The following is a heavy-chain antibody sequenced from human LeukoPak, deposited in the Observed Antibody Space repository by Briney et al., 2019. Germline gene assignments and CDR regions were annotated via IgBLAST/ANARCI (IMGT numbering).Heavy chain of an antibody. J-gene: IGHJ3*02. V-gene: IGHV3-21*01. CDR1: GFTFSSYS. CDR2: ISSSSSYI. Sequence: GGSLRLSCAASGFTFSSYSMNWVRQAPGKGLEWVSSISSSSSYIYYADSVKGRFTISRDNAKNSLYLQMNSLRAEDTAVYYCARDRVGVGYYDSSGYYYGQNAFDIWGQGTMVTVSS. CDR3: ARDRVGVGYYDSSGYYYGQNAFDI. D-gene: IGHD3-22*01.